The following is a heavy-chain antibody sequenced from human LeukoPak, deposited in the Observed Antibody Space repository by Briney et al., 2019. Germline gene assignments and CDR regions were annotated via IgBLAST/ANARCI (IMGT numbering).Heavy chain of an antibody. CDR2: IYYSGST. V-gene: IGHV4-59*08. D-gene: IGHD4-23*01. Sequence: SETLSLTCTASGGSISSYYWSWIRQPPGKGLEWIGYIYYSGSTNYNPSLKSRVTISVDTSKNQFSLKLSSVTAADTAVYYCARQGATVGAFDYWGQGTLVTVSS. J-gene: IGHJ4*02. CDR3: ARQGATVGAFDY. CDR1: GGSISSYY.